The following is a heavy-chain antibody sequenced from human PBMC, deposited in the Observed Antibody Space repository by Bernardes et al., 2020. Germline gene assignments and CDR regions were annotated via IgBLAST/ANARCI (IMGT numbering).Heavy chain of an antibody. Sequence: GGSLSLSCASSVFTFTSHAMSWVRQAPGKGLEWVSFITGGETTSYADSVKGRFTITRDNSKKTLYLQMNSLRAENTAVYYCASHLYTSYYYGLDVWGQGTTVTVSS. V-gene: IGHV3-23*01. D-gene: IGHD2-2*02. CDR3: ASHLYTSYYYGLDV. J-gene: IGHJ6*02. CDR2: ITGGETT. CDR1: VFTFTSHA.